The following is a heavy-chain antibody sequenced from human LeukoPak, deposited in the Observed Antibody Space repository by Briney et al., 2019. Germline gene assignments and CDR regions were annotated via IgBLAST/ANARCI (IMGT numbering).Heavy chain of an antibody. CDR2: ISGNGET. D-gene: IGHD3-16*01. J-gene: IGHJ4*02. V-gene: IGHV3-23*01. CDR1: GFTFSSYE. CDR3: AKASWVSSTDAVR. Sequence: GGSLRLSCAAAGFTFSSYEMNWFRQAPGQGLEWVSSISGNGETFYADSVKGRFTLSSDSSRNTVYFQLNNLRVEDTAIYYCAKASWVSSTDAVRWGQGTLVTVSS.